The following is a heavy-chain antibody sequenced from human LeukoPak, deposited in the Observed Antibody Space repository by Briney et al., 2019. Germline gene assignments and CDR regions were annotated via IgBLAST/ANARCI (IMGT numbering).Heavy chain of an antibody. V-gene: IGHV4-39*07. CDR2: IYYSGSI. D-gene: IGHD5-18*01. CDR1: GVSISSSRYY. J-gene: IGHJ4*02. CDR3: ARDPVDKTIVSDN. Sequence: SETLSLTCTVSGVSISSSRYYWGWIRQPPGKGLEWIGSIYYSGSIYYNPSLKSRVTISVDTSKNQFSLTLNSVTAADTAVDYCARDPVDKTIVSDNWGQGTLVTVSS.